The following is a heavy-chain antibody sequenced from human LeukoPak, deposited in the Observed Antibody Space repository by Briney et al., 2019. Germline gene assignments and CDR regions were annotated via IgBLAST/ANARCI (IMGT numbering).Heavy chain of an antibody. D-gene: IGHD6-13*01. Sequence: QPGGSLRLSCAASGFTFSSYEMNWVRQAPGKGLEWVSYISSSGSTIYYADSVKGRFTISGDNAKNSLYLQMNSLRAEDTAVYYCASLTSSSWYNYYYYGMDVWGKGTTVTVSS. J-gene: IGHJ6*04. CDR2: ISSSGSTI. CDR3: ASLTSSSWYNYYYYGMDV. V-gene: IGHV3-48*03. CDR1: GFTFSSYE.